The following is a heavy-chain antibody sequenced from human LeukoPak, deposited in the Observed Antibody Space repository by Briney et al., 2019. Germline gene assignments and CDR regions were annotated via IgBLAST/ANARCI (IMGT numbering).Heavy chain of an antibody. D-gene: IGHD2-2*01. CDR1: GGSISSSSYY. CDR3: ARDILVGGADY. CDR2: IYYTGLT. V-gene: IGHV4-39*07. J-gene: IGHJ4*02. Sequence: SETLSLTCTVSGGSISSSSYYWGWIRQPPGKGLEWIGSIYYTGLTYYNPSPKSRVTISEDTSKNRFSLKLTSVTAADTAVYYCARDILVGGADYWGQGTLVTVSS.